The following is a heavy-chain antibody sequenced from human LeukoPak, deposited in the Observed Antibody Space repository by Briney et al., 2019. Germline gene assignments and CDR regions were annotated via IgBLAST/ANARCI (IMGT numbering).Heavy chain of an antibody. Sequence: GGSLRLSCAASGFTFSSYWMNWVRQAPGEGLEWVANIKRDGNEKNYVDSVKGRFSISRDNAKNSLYLQMDSLRAEDTAVYYCAKEGAYPIITYDSWGQGALVTVSS. CDR3: AKEGAYPIITYDS. D-gene: IGHD3-10*01. CDR1: GFTFSSYW. CDR2: IKRDGNEK. J-gene: IGHJ5*01. V-gene: IGHV3-7*01.